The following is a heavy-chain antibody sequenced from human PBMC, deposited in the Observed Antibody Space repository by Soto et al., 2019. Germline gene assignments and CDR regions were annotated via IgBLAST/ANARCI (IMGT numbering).Heavy chain of an antibody. CDR1: GFIFRSYT. CDR2: ISSNGGST. J-gene: IGHJ3*02. D-gene: IGHD3-16*01. Sequence: GGSLILSCSASGFIFRSYTMYWVRQAPGKGLEYVSAISSNGGSTYDADSVKDRFIISRDNSKNTLYLQMRGLRAEDTAVYYCVKGGYSYAYSPFDIWGQGTMVTVSS. CDR3: VKGGYSYAYSPFDI. V-gene: IGHV3-64D*06.